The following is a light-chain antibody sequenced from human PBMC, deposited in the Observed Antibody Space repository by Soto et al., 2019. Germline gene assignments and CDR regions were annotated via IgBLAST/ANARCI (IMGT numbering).Light chain of an antibody. V-gene: IGLV2-23*02. CDR1: SSDVGSYIL. Sequence: QSALTQPASVSGSPGQSITISCTGTSSDVGSYILVSWYQQHPGKAPKLMFYEVTKRPSGVSNRFSGSTSGNTASLTISGLQAEDEADYYCCSYAGSSNWVFGGGTKLTVL. J-gene: IGLJ2*01. CDR3: CSYAGSSNWV. CDR2: EVT.